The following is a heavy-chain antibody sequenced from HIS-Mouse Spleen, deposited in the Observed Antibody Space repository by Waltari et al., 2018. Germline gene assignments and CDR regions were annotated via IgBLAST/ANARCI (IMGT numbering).Heavy chain of an antibody. V-gene: IGHV4-39*01. CDR3: ARSQPDFGVVMYYFDY. CDR1: GGSISSSSYY. CDR2: IYYSGST. Sequence: QLQLQESGPGLVKPSETLSLTCTVSGGSISSSSYYWGWIRKPPGKGLEWIGSIYYSGSTYYNPSLKSRVTISVDTSKNQFSLKLSSVTAADTAVYYCARSQPDFGVVMYYFDYWGQGTLVTVSS. J-gene: IGHJ4*02. D-gene: IGHD3-3*01.